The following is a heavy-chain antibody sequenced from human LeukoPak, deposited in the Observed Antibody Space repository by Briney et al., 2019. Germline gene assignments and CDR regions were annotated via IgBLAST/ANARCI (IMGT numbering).Heavy chain of an antibody. CDR3: VRHDDYYGSRRHFAY. CDR2: IYSSGCN. Sequence: SETLSLTCTVSGDSGSTSTDYLGWIRQPPGKRLEGIGSIYSSGCNYDNPSRKSRATISVATSKNQFSLKLSPVTAADTAVYYCVRHDDYYGSRRHFAYWGQRSRVTASP. D-gene: IGHD3-10*01. CDR1: GDSGSTSTDY. J-gene: IGHJ4*02. V-gene: IGHV4-39*01.